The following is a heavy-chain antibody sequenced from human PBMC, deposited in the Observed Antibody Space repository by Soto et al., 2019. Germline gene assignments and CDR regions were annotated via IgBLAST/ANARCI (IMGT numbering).Heavy chain of an antibody. Sequence: QVQLVQSGAEVTKPGSSVKVSCKASGGIFSTYAISWLRQAPGQGLEWMGGIIPIFGTPNYAQRFRGRVNITAHESTSPAYMELSRLRSEDTAVYYCARDRDDYGSGNYYNRIDFWGQGTLVTVSS. J-gene: IGHJ4*02. CDR2: IIPIFGTP. CDR1: GGIFSTYA. D-gene: IGHD3-10*01. V-gene: IGHV1-69*01. CDR3: ARDRDDYGSGNYYNRIDF.